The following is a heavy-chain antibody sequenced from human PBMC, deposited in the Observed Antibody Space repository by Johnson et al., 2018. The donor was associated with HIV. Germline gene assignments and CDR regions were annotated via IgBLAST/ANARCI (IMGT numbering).Heavy chain of an antibody. D-gene: IGHD3-9*01. Sequence: VQLVESGGGLVQPGRSLRLSCTASGFTFGDYAMSWFRQAPGKGLEWVGFIRSKAYGGTTEYAASVKGRFTISRDDSKSIAYLQMNSLKTEDTAVYYCAKTIARNAFDIWGQGTMVTVSS. CDR2: IRSKAYGGTT. V-gene: IGHV3-49*03. J-gene: IGHJ3*02. CDR3: AKTIARNAFDI. CDR1: GFTFGDYA.